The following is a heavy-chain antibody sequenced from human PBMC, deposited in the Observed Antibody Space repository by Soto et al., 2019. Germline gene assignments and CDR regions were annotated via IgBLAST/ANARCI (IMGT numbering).Heavy chain of an antibody. CDR3: ARGVTAVAGDFDY. D-gene: IGHD6-19*01. J-gene: IGHJ4*02. V-gene: IGHV1-2*04. CDR2: INPNSGGT. Sequence: ASVKVSCKASGYTFTGYYMHWVRQAPGQGLEWMGWINPNSGGTNYAQKFQGWVTMTRDTSISTAYMELSRLRSDDTAVYYCARGVTAVAGDFDYWGQGTLVTVSS. CDR1: GYTFTGYY.